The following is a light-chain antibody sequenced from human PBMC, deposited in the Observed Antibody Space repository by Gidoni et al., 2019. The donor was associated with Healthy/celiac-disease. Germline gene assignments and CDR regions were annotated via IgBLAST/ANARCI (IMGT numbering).Light chain of an antibody. V-gene: IGKV1-39*01. J-gene: IGKJ3*01. CDR1: QSISSY. Sequence: DIQMTQSPSSLSASVGDRVTITCRASQSISSYLNWYQQKPGKAPKLLIYAASSLQSGVPSRFSGSGSGTDFTLTISSLQPEDFATYYCQQSYSTPCTLXPXTKVDIK. CDR2: AAS. CDR3: QQSYSTPCT.